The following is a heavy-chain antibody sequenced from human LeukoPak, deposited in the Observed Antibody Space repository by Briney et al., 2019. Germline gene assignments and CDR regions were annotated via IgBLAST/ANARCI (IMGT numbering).Heavy chain of an antibody. CDR2: INHSGST. Sequence: TETLSLTCAVYGGSFSGYYWSWIRQPPGKGLEWIGEINHSGSTNYNPSLKSRVTISVDTSKNQFSLKLTSVTAADTAVYYCARGRGDSSGYYYFQHWGQGTLVTVSS. V-gene: IGHV4-34*01. J-gene: IGHJ1*01. D-gene: IGHD3-22*01. CDR3: ARGRGDSSGYYYFQH. CDR1: GGSFSGYY.